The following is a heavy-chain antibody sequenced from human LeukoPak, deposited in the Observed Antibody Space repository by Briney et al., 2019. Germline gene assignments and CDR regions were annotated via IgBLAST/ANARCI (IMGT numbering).Heavy chain of an antibody. J-gene: IGHJ4*02. CDR3: ARQDYGGTDY. V-gene: IGHV4-39*01. D-gene: IGHD4-23*01. CDR2: IYYSGST. CDR1: GGSISSSRYY. Sequence: SETLSLTCTVSGGSISSSRYYWGWIRQPPGKGLEWIGNIYYSGSTYYNPSLKSRVTVSVDTSKNQFSLKLSSVTAADTAVYYCARQDYGGTDYWGQGTLVTVSS.